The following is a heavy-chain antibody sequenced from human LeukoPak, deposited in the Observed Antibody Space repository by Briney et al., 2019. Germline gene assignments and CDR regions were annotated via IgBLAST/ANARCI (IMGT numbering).Heavy chain of an antibody. V-gene: IGHV3-23*01. J-gene: IGHJ4*02. CDR3: AKGGYTSHYDY. D-gene: IGHD5-12*01. CDR2: IRATAGTT. CDR1: GFTFSSYA. Sequence: GGSLRLSCAASGFTFSSYAMTWVRQAPGKGLQWVSTIRATAGTTYYTDSVKGRFTISRGNSKNTVFLQMNSLRAEDTAVYYCAKGGYTSHYDYWGQGILVTVSS.